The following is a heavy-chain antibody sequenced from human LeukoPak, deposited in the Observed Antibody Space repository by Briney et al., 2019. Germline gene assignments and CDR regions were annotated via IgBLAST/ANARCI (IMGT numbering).Heavy chain of an antibody. CDR2: INHSGST. D-gene: IGHD6-6*01. J-gene: IGHJ4*02. Sequence: SETLSLTCAVYGGSFSGYYWSWIRQPPGKGLEWIGEINHSGSTNYNPSLKSRVTISVDTSKNQFSLKLSSVTAADTAVYYCAREREAGSSPFDYWGQGTLVTVSS. V-gene: IGHV4-34*01. CDR1: GGSFSGYY. CDR3: AREREAGSSPFDY.